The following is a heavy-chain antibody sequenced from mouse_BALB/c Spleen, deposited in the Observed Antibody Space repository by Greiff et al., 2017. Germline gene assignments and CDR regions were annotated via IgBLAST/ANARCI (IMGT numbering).Heavy chain of an antibody. J-gene: IGHJ1*01. Sequence: VQLVESGPELVKPGASVKMSCKASGYTFTSYWMHWVKQRPGQGLEWIGYINPSTGYTEYNQKFKDKATLTVDESSSTAYMQLSSLTSEDSAVYYCARPIYYGSSYGWYFDVWGAGTTVTVSS. CDR3: ARPIYYGSSYGWYFDV. D-gene: IGHD1-1*01. CDR2: INPSTGYT. V-gene: IGHV1-7*01. CDR1: GYTFTSYW.